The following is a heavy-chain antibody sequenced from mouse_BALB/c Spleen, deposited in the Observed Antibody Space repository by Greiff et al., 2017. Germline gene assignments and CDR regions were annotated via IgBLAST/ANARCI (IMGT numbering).Heavy chain of an antibody. J-gene: IGHJ4*01. CDR3: ARHRYDAIDY. D-gene: IGHD2-14*01. CDR2: IDPANGNT. V-gene: IGHV14-3*02. CDR1: GFNLKDTY. Sequence: VQLQQSGAELVKPGASVKLSCTASGFNLKDTYMPWVQQRPEQGLEWIGRIDPANGNTKYDPKFQGKATITADTSSNTAYLQLSSLTSEDTAVYYCARHRYDAIDYWGQGTSVTVSS.